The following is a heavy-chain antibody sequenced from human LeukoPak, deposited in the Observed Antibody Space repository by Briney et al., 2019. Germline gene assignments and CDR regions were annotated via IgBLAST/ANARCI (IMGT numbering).Heavy chain of an antibody. CDR2: INPNSGGT. Sequence: ASVKVSCKASGYSFTSYYMHWVRQAPGQGLEWMGWINPNSGGTNYAQKSQGRVTMTRDTSISTAYMELSRLRSDDTAVYYCARDYSSGWYVPAEGSNWFDPWGQGTLVTVSS. V-gene: IGHV1-2*02. J-gene: IGHJ5*02. CDR1: GYSFTSYY. CDR3: ARDYSSGWYVPAEGSNWFDP. D-gene: IGHD6-19*01.